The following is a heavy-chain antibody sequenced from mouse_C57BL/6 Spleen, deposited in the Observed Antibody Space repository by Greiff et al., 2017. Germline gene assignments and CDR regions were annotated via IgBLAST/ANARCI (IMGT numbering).Heavy chain of an antibody. Sequence: QVQLQQPGAELVKPGASVKLSCKASGYTFTSYWMHWVKQRPGQGLEWIGMIHPNSGSTNYNEKFKSKATLTVDKSSSTAYMQLISLTSEDSAVYYCSVLTTVVGDYWGQGTTLTVSS. J-gene: IGHJ2*01. CDR3: SVLTTVVGDY. CDR1: GYTFTSYW. V-gene: IGHV1-64*01. CDR2: IHPNSGST. D-gene: IGHD1-1*01.